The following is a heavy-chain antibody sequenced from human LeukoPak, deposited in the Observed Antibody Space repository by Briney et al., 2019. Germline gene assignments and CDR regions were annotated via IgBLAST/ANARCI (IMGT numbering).Heavy chain of an antibody. CDR3: AREGGVTYCTNGVCHFDY. V-gene: IGHV1-8*03. Sequence: GASVKVSCKASGYTFTSYDINWVRQATGQGLEWMGWMYPNSGNTGYAQKFQGRVTITRNTSISTAYMELSSLRSEDTAVYYCAREGGVTYCTNGVCHFDYWGQGTLVTVSS. J-gene: IGHJ4*02. D-gene: IGHD2-8*01. CDR1: GYTFTSYD. CDR2: MYPNSGNT.